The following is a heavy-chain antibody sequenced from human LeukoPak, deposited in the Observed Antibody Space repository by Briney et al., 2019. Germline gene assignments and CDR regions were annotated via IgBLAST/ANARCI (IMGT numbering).Heavy chain of an antibody. Sequence: GGSLRLSCAASGFTFSGYAMSWVRQAPGKGLEWVSAISGSGGSTYYADSVKGRFTISRDNSKNTLYLQMNSLRAEDTAVYYCAKAPYGAGSYYFDYWGQGTLVTVSS. CDR2: ISGSGGST. D-gene: IGHD4-17*01. CDR3: AKAPYGAGSYYFDY. J-gene: IGHJ4*02. V-gene: IGHV3-23*01. CDR1: GFTFSGYA.